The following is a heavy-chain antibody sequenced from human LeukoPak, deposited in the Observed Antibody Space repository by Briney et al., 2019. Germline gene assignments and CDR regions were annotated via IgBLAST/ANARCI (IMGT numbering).Heavy chain of an antibody. CDR2: IYSGGST. CDR1: GFTVSSNY. Sequence: GGSLRLSCAASGFTVSSNYMSWVRQAPGKGLEWVSVIYSGGSTYYADSVKGRFTVSRDNSKNTLYLQMNSLRAEDTAVYYCARDRTNDYGDYNWFDPWGQGTLVTVSS. V-gene: IGHV3-66*01. J-gene: IGHJ5*02. D-gene: IGHD4-17*01. CDR3: ARDRTNDYGDYNWFDP.